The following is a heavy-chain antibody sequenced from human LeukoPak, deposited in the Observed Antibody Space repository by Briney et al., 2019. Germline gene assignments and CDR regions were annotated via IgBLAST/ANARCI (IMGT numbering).Heavy chain of an antibody. CDR3: ARLVRRLRYFDWLSYFDY. Sequence: PSETLSLTGAVYGGSFSGYYWSWIRQPQGKGLEWIGEINHSGSTNYNPSLKSRVTISVDTSKNQFSLKLSSVTAADTAVYYCARLVRRLRYFDWLSYFDYWGQGTLVTVSS. CDR1: GGSFSGYY. V-gene: IGHV4-34*01. CDR2: INHSGST. J-gene: IGHJ4*02. D-gene: IGHD3-9*01.